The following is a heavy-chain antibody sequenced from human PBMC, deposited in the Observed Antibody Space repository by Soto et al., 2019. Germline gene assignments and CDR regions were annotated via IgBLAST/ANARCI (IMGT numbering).Heavy chain of an antibody. CDR2: INAGNGNT. D-gene: IGHD3-22*01. CDR3: ARAPLIVVLLPDY. CDR1: GYTFTSYA. J-gene: IGHJ4*02. V-gene: IGHV1-3*05. Sequence: QVQLVQSGAEEKKPGASVKVSCKASGYTFTSYAMHWVRQAPGQRLEWMGWINAGNGNTKYSQKFQGRVTITRDTSASTAYMELSSVRSEDTAVYYCARAPLIVVLLPDYWGQGTLVTVSS.